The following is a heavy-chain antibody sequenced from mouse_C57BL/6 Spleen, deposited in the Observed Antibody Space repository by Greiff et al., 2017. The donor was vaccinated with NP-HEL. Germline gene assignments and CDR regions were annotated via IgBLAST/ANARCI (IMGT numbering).Heavy chain of an antibody. J-gene: IGHJ3*01. D-gene: IGHD1-1*01. V-gene: IGHV14-4*01. CDR3: TTNSHGYYGSRAWFAY. CDR2: IDPENGDT. Sequence: EVKLMESGAELVRPGASVKLSCTASGFNIKDDYMHWVKQRPEQGLEWIGWIDPENGDTEYASKFQGKATITADTSSNTAYLQLSSLTSEDTAVYYCTTNSHGYYGSRAWFAYWGQGTLVTVSA. CDR1: GFNIKDDY.